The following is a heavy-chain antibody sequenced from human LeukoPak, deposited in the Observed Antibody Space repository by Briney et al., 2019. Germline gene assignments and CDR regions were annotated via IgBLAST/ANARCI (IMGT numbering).Heavy chain of an antibody. CDR1: GFTVSSNY. CDR2: IYSGGST. V-gene: IGHV3-66*02. CDR3: ASADFWSGYHTQNPYAFDI. J-gene: IGHJ3*02. Sequence: GGSLRLSCAASGFTVSSNYMSWVRQAPGKGLEWVSVIYSGGSTYYADSVKGRFTISRDNSKNTLYLQMNSLRAEDTAVYYCASADFWSGYHTQNPYAFDIWGQGTMVTVSS. D-gene: IGHD3-3*01.